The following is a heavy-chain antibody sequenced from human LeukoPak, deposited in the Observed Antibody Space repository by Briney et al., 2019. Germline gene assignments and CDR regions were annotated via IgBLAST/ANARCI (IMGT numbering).Heavy chain of an antibody. J-gene: IGHJ4*02. D-gene: IGHD4-23*01. CDR3: ARVGGTSEGLTDY. V-gene: IGHV1-18*01. CDR1: GYTFTNFP. Sequence: ASVKVSCKASGYTFTNFPIGWVRQAPGQGLEWMGWISAYNGYTNYPQSLQGRLTMTTDSSTSTAYMELRSLRSDDTAMYCCARVGGTSEGLTDYWGQGTLVTVSS. CDR2: ISAYNGYT.